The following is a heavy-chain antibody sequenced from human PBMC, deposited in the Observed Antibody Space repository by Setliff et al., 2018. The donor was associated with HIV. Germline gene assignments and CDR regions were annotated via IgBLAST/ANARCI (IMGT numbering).Heavy chain of an antibody. CDR3: ATLDPSGGNFLAY. CDR2: INHSKHT. V-gene: IGHV4-34*01. Sequence: SETLSLTCAVYGGSFSDYNWSWIRQPPGKGLEWIAEINHSKHTIYNPSLKSRVTISLDTSKMQFSLRLTSVTAADTAVYYCATLDPSGGNFLAYWGQGTLVTVSS. D-gene: IGHD2-21*02. CDR1: GGSFSDYN. J-gene: IGHJ4*02.